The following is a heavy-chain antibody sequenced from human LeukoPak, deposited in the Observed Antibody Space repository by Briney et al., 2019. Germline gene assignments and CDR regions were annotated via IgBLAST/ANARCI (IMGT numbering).Heavy chain of an antibody. CDR1: GYTFTSYD. CDR3: ASTSKQYYYYGMDV. V-gene: IGHV1-8*01. D-gene: IGHD1-1*01. Sequence: ASVTVSCTASGYTFTSYDINWVRQATGQGLEWMGWMNPNSGNTGYSQKFQGRVTMTRNTSISTAYMELSSLRSEDTAVYYCASTSKQYYYYGMDVWGQGTTVTVSS. CDR2: MNPNSGNT. J-gene: IGHJ6*02.